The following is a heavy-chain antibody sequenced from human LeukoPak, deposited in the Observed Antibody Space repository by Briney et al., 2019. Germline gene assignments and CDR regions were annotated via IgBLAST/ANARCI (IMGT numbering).Heavy chain of an antibody. Sequence: SETLSLTCTVSGGSISSYYWSWIRQPAGKGLEWIGRIYTSGSTNYNPSLKSRVTMSVDTSKNQFSLKLSSVTAADAAVYYCAREVRDRGGYYDSSGYYNFDYWGQGTLVTVSS. CDR2: IYTSGST. J-gene: IGHJ4*02. CDR3: AREVRDRGGYYDSSGYYNFDY. D-gene: IGHD3-22*01. V-gene: IGHV4-4*07. CDR1: GGSISSYY.